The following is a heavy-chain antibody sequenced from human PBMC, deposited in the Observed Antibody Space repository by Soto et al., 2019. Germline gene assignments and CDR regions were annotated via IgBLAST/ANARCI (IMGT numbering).Heavy chain of an antibody. CDR2: VTGRGVQI. Sequence: RGSLRLSCAASGFTISTYARTWVRQAPGKGLECVSGVTGRGVQIHYADSVTGLFTISKDNSKNTLYLKMSNLRDEHTALYFCEKDAGYKDGLWLMDSWGQGTLVTVSS. CDR3: EKDAGYKDGLWLMDS. J-gene: IGHJ5*02. CDR1: GFTISTYA. V-gene: IGHV3-23*01. D-gene: IGHD5-18*01.